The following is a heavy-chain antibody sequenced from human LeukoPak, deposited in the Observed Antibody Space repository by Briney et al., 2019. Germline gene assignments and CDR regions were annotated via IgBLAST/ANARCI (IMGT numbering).Heavy chain of an antibody. D-gene: IGHD3-16*01. CDR1: GFSLSTSGMC. CDR3: ARILSAWGYFDP. CDR2: IDWDDDK. J-gene: IGHJ5*02. Sequence: SGPALVKPTQTLTLTCTFSGFSLSTSGMCVSWIRQPPGKALEWLARIDWDDDKYYSTSLKTRLTISKDTSKNQVVLTMTNMDPVDTATYYCARILSAWGYFDPWGQGTLVTVSS. V-gene: IGHV2-70*11.